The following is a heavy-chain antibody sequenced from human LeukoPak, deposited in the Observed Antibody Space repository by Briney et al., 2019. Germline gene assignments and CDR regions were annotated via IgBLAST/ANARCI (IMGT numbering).Heavy chain of an antibody. V-gene: IGHV4-61*02. J-gene: IGHJ4*02. D-gene: IGHD3-10*01. CDR1: GGSISSGSYY. CDR2: IYTSGST. Sequence: SQTLSLTCTVSGGSISSGSYYWSWIRQPAGKGLEWIGRIYTSGSTNYNPSLKSRVTISVDTSKNQFSLKLSSVTAADTAVYYCARTAYYYGSGRLRDYFDYWGQGTLVTVSS. CDR3: ARTAYYYGSGRLRDYFDY.